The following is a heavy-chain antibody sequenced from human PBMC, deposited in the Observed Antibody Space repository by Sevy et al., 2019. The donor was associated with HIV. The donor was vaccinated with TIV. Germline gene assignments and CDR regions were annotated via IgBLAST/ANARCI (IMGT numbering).Heavy chain of an antibody. D-gene: IGHD2-21*02. J-gene: IGHJ4*02. CDR1: GLNFNIYP. Sequence: GGSLRLSCVASGLNFNIYPLNWVRQAPGKGLEWVAVVSHDGNYKNHADSVKVRFTISRDNFKNTLYLQMNSLRVEDTAVYFCARLFSCGGDCYYLDYWGQGAPVTVSS. CDR2: VSHDGNYK. V-gene: IGHV3-30*04. CDR3: ARLFSCGGDCYYLDY.